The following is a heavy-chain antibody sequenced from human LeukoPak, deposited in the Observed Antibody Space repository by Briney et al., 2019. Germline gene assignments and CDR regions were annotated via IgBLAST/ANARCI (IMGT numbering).Heavy chain of an antibody. J-gene: IGHJ5*02. CDR1: GFTFDDYA. CDR3: ARFSTSSCSLGWFDP. CDR2: ISWNSGSI. V-gene: IGHV3-9*01. D-gene: IGHD6-13*01. Sequence: PGRSLRLSCAASGFTFDDYAMHWVRQAPGKGLEWVSGISWNSGSIGYADSVKGRFTISRDNAKNSLYLHMNSLRAEDTALYYCARFSTSSCSLGWFDPWGQGTLVTASS.